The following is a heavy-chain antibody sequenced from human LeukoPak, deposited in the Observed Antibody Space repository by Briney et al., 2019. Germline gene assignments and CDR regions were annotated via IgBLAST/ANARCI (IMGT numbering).Heavy chain of an antibody. CDR1: GYTFTSYY. Sequence: ASVKVSCKASGYTFTSYYMHWVRQAPGQGIEWMGIINPNRGSTSYAQMFQGRVTMTRDMSTSTVYMELSSLRSEDTAVYYCARETHYCSSTSCPYYYYMDVWGKGTTVTVSS. CDR3: ARETHYCSSTSCPYYYYMDV. D-gene: IGHD2-2*01. V-gene: IGHV1-46*01. J-gene: IGHJ6*03. CDR2: INPNRGST.